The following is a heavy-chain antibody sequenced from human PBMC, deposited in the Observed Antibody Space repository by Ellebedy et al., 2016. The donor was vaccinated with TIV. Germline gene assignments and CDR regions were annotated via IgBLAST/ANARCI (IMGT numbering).Heavy chain of an antibody. V-gene: IGHV1-3*01. J-gene: IGHJ4*02. CDR2: INAGNGNT. D-gene: IGHD6-19*01. CDR3: ARGLAVAGTSHY. CDR1: GYTFTGYY. Sequence: ASVKVSCKASGYTFTGYYMHWVRQAPGQRLEWMGWINAGNGNTKYSQKFQGRVTITRDTSASTAYMELSSLRSEDTAVYYCARGLAVAGTSHYWGQGTLVTVSS.